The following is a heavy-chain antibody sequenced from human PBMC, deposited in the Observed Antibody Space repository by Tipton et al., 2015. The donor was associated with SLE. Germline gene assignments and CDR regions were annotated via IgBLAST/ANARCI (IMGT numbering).Heavy chain of an antibody. J-gene: IGHJ4*02. Sequence: TLSLTCAVYGGSFSGYYWSWIRQPPGKGLEWIGEIDHSRSTNYNPSLKSRVTISVDTSKNQFSLKLSSVTAADTAVYYCARRGYSRDWYRGYFDYWGQGTLVAVSS. CDR3: ARRGYSRDWYRGYFDY. V-gene: IGHV4-34*01. D-gene: IGHD6-19*01. CDR2: IDHSRST. CDR1: GGSFSGYY.